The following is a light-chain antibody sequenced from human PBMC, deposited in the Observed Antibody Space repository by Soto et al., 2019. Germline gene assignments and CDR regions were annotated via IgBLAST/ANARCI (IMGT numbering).Light chain of an antibody. CDR1: SSDVGDYNY. V-gene: IGLV2-14*01. CDR3: SSYTSTSTLL. Sequence: QSALTQPASVSGSPGQSITISCTGTSSDVGDYNYVSWYQQHPGKAPKLMIFDVNNRPSGVSNRFSGSKSGNTASLTISGLQAEDEAYYYCSSYTSTSTLLFGGGTKLTVL. J-gene: IGLJ2*01. CDR2: DVN.